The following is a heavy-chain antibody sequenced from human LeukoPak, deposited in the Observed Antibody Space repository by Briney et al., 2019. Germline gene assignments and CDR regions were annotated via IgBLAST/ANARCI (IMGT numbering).Heavy chain of an antibody. Sequence: ASVKVSCKASGYTFTGYYMHWVRQALGQGLEWMGCINPNSGGTNYAQKFQGRVTMTRDKSISTAYMELSRLRADDTAVYYCARDDVSGWPTSFDYWGQGTLVTVSS. CDR2: INPNSGGT. V-gene: IGHV1-2*02. J-gene: IGHJ4*02. D-gene: IGHD6-19*01. CDR3: ARDDVSGWPTSFDY. CDR1: GYTFTGYY.